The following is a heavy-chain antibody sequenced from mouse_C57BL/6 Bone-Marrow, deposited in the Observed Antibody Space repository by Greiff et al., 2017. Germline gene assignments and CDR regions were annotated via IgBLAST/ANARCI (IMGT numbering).Heavy chain of an antibody. CDR1: GYSITSGYY. J-gene: IGHJ4*01. V-gene: IGHV3-6*01. D-gene: IGHD2-4*01. CDR3: ARNYDYDGKAMDY. CDR2: ISYDGSN. Sequence: EVKLMESGPGLVKPSQSLSLTCSVTGYSITSGYYWNWIRQFPGNKLEWMGYISYDGSNNYNPSLKNRISITRDTSKNQFFLKLNSVTTEDTATYYCARNYDYDGKAMDYWGQGTSVTVSS.